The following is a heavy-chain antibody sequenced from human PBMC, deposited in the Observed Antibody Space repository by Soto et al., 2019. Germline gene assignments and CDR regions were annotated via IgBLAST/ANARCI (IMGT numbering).Heavy chain of an antibody. CDR3: ARDSYCISTSCYAGYYYYGMDV. Sequence: QVQLVQSGAEVKKPGSSVKVSCKASGGTFSSYAISWVRQAPGQGLEWMGGIIPIFGTANYAQKFQGRVTITADESTSSDYMELSSLRSEDTAVYYCARDSYCISTSCYAGYYYYGMDVWGQGTTVTVSS. D-gene: IGHD2-2*01. CDR1: GGTFSSYA. CDR2: IIPIFGTA. V-gene: IGHV1-69*12. J-gene: IGHJ6*02.